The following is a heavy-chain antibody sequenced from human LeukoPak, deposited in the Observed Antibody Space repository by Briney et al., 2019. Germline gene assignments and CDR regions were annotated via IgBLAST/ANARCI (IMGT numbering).Heavy chain of an antibody. J-gene: IGHJ6*03. CDR3: ARAHYFVDYYMDV. CDR2: TYYRSKWYN. Sequence: SQTLSLTCAISGDSVSSNSAAWNWIRQSPSRGLEWLVRTYYRSKWYNDYAVSVKSRITINPDTSKNHFSLKLSSVIAADTAVYYCARAHYFVDYYMDVWGKGTTVTISS. D-gene: IGHD3-9*01. V-gene: IGHV6-1*01. CDR1: GDSVSSNSAA.